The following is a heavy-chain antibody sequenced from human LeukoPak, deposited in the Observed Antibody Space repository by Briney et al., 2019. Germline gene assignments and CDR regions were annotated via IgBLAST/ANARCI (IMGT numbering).Heavy chain of an antibody. CDR1: GYSFTGYY. V-gene: IGHV1-2*02. CDR3: ARVLTGTLFY. D-gene: IGHD1-20*01. Sequence: GASVKVSCKASGYSFTGYYMHWVRQAPGQGLEWMGWINPNSGGTNYAQKFQGRVTMTRDTSISTAYMELSSLRSEDTAVYYCARVLTGTLFYWGQGTLVTVSS. J-gene: IGHJ4*02. CDR2: INPNSGGT.